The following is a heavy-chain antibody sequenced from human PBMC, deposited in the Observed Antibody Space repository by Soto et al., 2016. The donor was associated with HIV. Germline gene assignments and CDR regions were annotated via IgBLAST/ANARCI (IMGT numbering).Heavy chain of an antibody. CDR3: ARAPTWGIWYFDL. CDR2: INSDGSST. J-gene: IGHJ2*01. Sequence: EVQLVESGGGLVQPGGSLRLSCAASGFTFSSYWMHWVRQAPGKGLVWVSRINSDGSSTSYADSAKGRFTISRDNAKNTLYLQMNSLRAEDTAVYYCARAPTWGIWYFDLWGRGTLVTASS. V-gene: IGHV3-74*01. CDR1: GFTFSSYW. D-gene: IGHD6-13*01.